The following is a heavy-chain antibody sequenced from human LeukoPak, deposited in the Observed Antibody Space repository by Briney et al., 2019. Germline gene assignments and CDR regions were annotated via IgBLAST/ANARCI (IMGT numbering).Heavy chain of an antibody. CDR1: GYTFTSYD. CDR3: ARDPGFQTQLGGY. J-gene: IGHJ4*02. V-gene: IGHV1-46*01. CDR2: INPSGGST. Sequence: ASVKVSCKASGYTFTSYDINWVRQAPGQGLEWMGIINPSGGSTSYAQKFQGRVTMTRDMSTSTVYMELSSLRSEDTAVYYCARDPGFQTQLGGYWGQGTLVTVSS. D-gene: IGHD6-6*01.